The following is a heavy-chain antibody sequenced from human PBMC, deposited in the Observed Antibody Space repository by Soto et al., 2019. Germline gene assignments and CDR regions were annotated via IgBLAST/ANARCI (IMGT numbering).Heavy chain of an antibody. Sequence: SETLSLTCTVSGGSISNFYWSWIRRPPGKGLEWIGYVYYTGSTSYNPSLKSRVTFSVDSSRGQFSLRLNSVTAADTAVYYCARRKRESGSGSYGYWGQGTLVTVSS. V-gene: IGHV4-59*08. CDR3: ARRKRESGSGSYGY. J-gene: IGHJ4*02. CDR2: VYYTGST. D-gene: IGHD3-10*01. CDR1: GGSISNFY.